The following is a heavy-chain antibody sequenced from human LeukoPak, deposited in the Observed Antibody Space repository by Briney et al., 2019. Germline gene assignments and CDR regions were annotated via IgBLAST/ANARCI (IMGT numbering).Heavy chain of an antibody. CDR2: ITWNRDNI. CDR3: AKDLGSAITSALVLDV. D-gene: IGHD2-15*01. V-gene: IGHV3-9*01. CDR1: GFTFDDYA. J-gene: IGHJ6*02. Sequence: GGSLRLSCATSGFTFDDYAMHWVRQAPGKGLEWVSGITWNRDNIGYGDSVKGRFTISRDNVKSALYLQMNSLRPGDTALYYCAKDLGSAITSALVLDVWGQGTTVIVSS.